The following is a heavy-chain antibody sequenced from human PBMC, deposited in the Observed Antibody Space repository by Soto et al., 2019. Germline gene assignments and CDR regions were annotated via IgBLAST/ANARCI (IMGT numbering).Heavy chain of an antibody. V-gene: IGHV1-18*01. D-gene: IGHD5-18*01. CDR3: AREGFYAGLGRYSYGYSPPRYYDMDV. CDR1: GYSFTTYG. CDR2: ISSYNDYT. Sequence: EASVKVSCKASGYSFTTYGLSWVRQAPGHGLEWIGWISSYNDYTDYAQKFQGRVTMTTDTSTRTAYMELRSLRSDDTAVYYCAREGFYAGLGRYSYGYSPPRYYDMDVWGQGTTVTVSS. J-gene: IGHJ6*02.